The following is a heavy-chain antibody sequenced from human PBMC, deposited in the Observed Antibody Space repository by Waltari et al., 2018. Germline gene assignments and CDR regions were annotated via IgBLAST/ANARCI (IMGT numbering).Heavy chain of an antibody. CDR2: VDPEDGET. J-gene: IGHJ4*02. V-gene: IGHV1-69-2*01. D-gene: IGHD2-21*01. Sequence: EVQLVQSGAEVKKPGATVKISCKVSGYTFTDYYMHWVQQAPGKGLEWMGLVDPEDGETIYEEKFQGRVTITADTSTDTAYMELSSLRSEDTAVYYCATAPEYCGGDCYSPMAYWGQGTLVTVSS. CDR3: ATAPEYCGGDCYSPMAY. CDR1: GYTFTDYY.